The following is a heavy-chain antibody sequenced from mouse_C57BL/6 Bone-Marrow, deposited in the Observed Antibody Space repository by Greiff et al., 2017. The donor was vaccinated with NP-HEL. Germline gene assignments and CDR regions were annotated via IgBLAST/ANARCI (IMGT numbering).Heavy chain of an antibody. V-gene: IGHV1-20*01. J-gene: IGHJ3*01. Sequence: EVQLQQSGPELVKPGDSVKISCKASGYSFTGYFMNWVMQSHGKSLEWIGRINPYNGDTFYIPKFQGKATLTVDTSSSTAHMELRTLTSEDSAVSYCASSGYDGNYAGFSYWGPGTLVTVSA. CDR2: INPYNGDT. CDR1: GYSFTGYF. CDR3: ASSGYDGNYAGFSY. D-gene: IGHD2-3*01.